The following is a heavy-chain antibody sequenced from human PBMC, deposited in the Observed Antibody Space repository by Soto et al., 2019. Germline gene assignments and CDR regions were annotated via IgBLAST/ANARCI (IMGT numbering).Heavy chain of an antibody. D-gene: IGHD2-2*01. J-gene: IGHJ6*02. CDR3: ARRDCSSTSCYGMDV. CDR2: IYPGDSDT. CDR1: GYSFTGYW. Sequence: GESLKISCKGSGYSFTGYWIGWVRQMPGKGLEWMGIIYPGDSDTRYSPSFQGQVTISADKSISTAYLQWSSLKASDTAMYYCARRDCSSTSCYGMDVWGQGTTVTSP. V-gene: IGHV5-51*01.